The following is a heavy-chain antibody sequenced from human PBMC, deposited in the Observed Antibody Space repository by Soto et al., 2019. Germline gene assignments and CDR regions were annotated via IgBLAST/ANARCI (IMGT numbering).Heavy chain of an antibody. CDR2: IIPIFGTA. CDR1: GGTFSSYA. Sequence: QVQLVQSGAEVKKPGSSVKVSCKASGGTFSSYAISWVRQAPGQGLEWMGGIIPIFGTANYAQKFQGRVTITADESTSPAYMELSSLRSEDTAVYYCARPRGFGVVSEGGGAFDIWGQGTMVTVSS. J-gene: IGHJ3*02. V-gene: IGHV1-69*01. D-gene: IGHD3-3*01. CDR3: ARPRGFGVVSEGGGAFDI.